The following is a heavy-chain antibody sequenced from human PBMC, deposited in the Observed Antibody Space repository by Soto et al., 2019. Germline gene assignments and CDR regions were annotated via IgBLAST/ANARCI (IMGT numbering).Heavy chain of an antibody. D-gene: IGHD1-7*01. V-gene: IGHV4-61*01. CDR2: VDYTGSA. Sequence: QVQLQESGPGVVRPSETLSLVCTVSGGSFSQGHYYWSWIRQPPGEGLEWIGFVDYTGSATYSPSLKRRLTISLDKPKTQFSLKVNSVTAADTAVYYCARDRRIAGTTHDYWGQGILVTVSS. CDR1: GGSFSQGHYY. CDR3: ARDRRIAGTTHDY. J-gene: IGHJ4*02.